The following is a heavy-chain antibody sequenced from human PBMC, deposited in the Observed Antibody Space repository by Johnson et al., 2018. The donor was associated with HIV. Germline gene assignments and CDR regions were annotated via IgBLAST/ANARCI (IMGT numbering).Heavy chain of an antibody. Sequence: VQLVESGGGLVQPGRSLRLSCTASGFTFGDYAMSWFRQAAGKGLEWVGFIRSKAYGGTTEYAASVKGRFTISRDDSKSIAYLQMNSLKTEDTAVYYCTRERQQLPRDAFDIWGQGTMVTVSS. D-gene: IGHD6-13*01. CDR3: TRERQQLPRDAFDI. CDR1: GFTFGDYA. V-gene: IGHV3-49*03. J-gene: IGHJ3*02. CDR2: IRSKAYGGTT.